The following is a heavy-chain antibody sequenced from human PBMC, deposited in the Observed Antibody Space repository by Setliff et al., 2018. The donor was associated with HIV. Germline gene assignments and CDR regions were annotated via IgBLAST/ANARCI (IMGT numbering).Heavy chain of an antibody. D-gene: IGHD4-17*01. V-gene: IGHV4-59*08. J-gene: IGHJ5*02. Sequence: PSETLSLTCTVSGGSISSHYWSWIRQPPGMGLEWIGYVYYSGSTNYNPSLKSRVNISMDTSQNRFSLTLNSVTAADTAVYYCARHRSYGDYDPNWFDPWGRGTLVTVSS. CDR3: ARHRSYGDYDPNWFDP. CDR1: GGSISSHY. CDR2: VYYSGST.